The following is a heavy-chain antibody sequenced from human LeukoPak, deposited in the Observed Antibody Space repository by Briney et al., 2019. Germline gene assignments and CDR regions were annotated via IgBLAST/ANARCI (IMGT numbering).Heavy chain of an antibody. J-gene: IGHJ4*02. CDR3: ARQGRGSYRRDFDY. CDR2: IDPSDSHI. Sequence: GESLRISCNGSGYSFTSNWISWVSQMPGIGLEWMGRIDPSDSHINYSPSFQGHVTISVDKSISTAYLQWSSLRASDTAMYYCARQGRGSYRRDFDYWGQGTLVTVSS. CDR1: GYSFTSNW. D-gene: IGHD1-26*01. V-gene: IGHV5-10-1*01.